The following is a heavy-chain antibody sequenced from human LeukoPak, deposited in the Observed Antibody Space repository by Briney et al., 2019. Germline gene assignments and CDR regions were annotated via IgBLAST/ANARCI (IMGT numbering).Heavy chain of an antibody. D-gene: IGHD4-23*01. V-gene: IGHV3-21*01. J-gene: IGHJ6*02. CDR1: GFSFSRYS. CDR3: AREYYGGNPNYYYYYGMDV. CDR2: ISSSTTYI. Sequence: GGSLRLSCAASGFSFSRYSLSWVRQAPGKGLEWISLISSSTTYIYYADSVKGRFTISRDNSKNTLYLQMNSLRAEDTAVYYCAREYYGGNPNYYYYYGMDVWGQGTTVTVSS.